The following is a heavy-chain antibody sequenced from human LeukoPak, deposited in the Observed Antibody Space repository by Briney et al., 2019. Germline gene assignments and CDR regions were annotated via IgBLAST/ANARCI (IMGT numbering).Heavy chain of an antibody. CDR3: ARAPTPPYYYDSSGYVLRD. D-gene: IGHD3-22*01. CDR1: GFTVSSNY. CDR2: IYSGGST. V-gene: IGHV3-66*01. Sequence: GGSLRLSCAASGFTVSSNYMSWVRQAPGKGLEWVSVIYSGGSTYYADSVKGRFTISRDNSKNTLYLQMNSLGAEDTAVYYCARAPTPPYYYDSSGYVLRDWGQGTLVTVSS. J-gene: IGHJ4*02.